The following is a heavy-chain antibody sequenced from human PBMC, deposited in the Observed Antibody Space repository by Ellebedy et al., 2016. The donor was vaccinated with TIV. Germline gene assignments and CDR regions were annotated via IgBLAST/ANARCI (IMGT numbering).Heavy chain of an antibody. Sequence: GGSLRLSCAASGFSFSSFGMHWVRQAPGKGLEWVAFKRFDGRNEYNGDSVKGRFIISRDLSKNTLYLQMNRLRSDDTGIYYCTRETNPPPGALAGTGFDCWGQGTLVVVSS. CDR3: TRETNPPPGALAGTGFDC. CDR1: GFSFSSFG. D-gene: IGHD6-19*01. CDR2: KRFDGRNE. J-gene: IGHJ4*02. V-gene: IGHV3-30*02.